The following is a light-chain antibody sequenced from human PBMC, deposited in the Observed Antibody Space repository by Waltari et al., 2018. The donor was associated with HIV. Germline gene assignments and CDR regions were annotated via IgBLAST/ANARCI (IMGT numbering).Light chain of an antibody. CDR2: GAS. CDR1: QSVSSN. Sequence: EIVMTQSPATLSVSPGERATLSCRASQSVSSNLAWYQQKPGQAPRLLIYGASTRATGIPARFSGSGSGTECTLTISSLQSEDFAVYYWQQYNNWRTFGQGTKVEIK. V-gene: IGKV3-15*01. J-gene: IGKJ1*01. CDR3: QQYNNWRT.